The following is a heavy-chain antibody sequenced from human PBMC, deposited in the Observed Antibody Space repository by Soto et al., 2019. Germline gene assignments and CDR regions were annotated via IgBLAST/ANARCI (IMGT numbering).Heavy chain of an antibody. CDR2: ISTGGDTV. J-gene: IGHJ5*02. D-gene: IGHD6-13*01. Sequence: PGGSLRLSCAASRITFSNYVMSWVRQAPGKGLEWVSTISTGGDTVHYADPVKGRFTISRDNAKNTLYLHMSGLRADDTAVYYCAXYRDLCAGNACSRWFDPWGQGTLVTVSS. CDR3: AXYRDLCAGNACSRWFDP. CDR1: RITFSNYV. V-gene: IGHV3-23*01.